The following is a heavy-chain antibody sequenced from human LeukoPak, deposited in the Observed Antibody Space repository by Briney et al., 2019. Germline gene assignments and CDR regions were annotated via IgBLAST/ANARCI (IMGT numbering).Heavy chain of an antibody. CDR1: GFTFSSYA. D-gene: IGHD3-22*01. J-gene: IGHJ3*02. Sequence: GGSLRLSCAASGFTFSSYAMRWVRQAPGKGLEWVSAVSGSGGSTYYADSVKGRFTISRDNSKNTVYLQMNSLRAEDTAVYYCAKDPSYDSSGYYYRPPDAFDIWGQGTMVTVSS. V-gene: IGHV3-23*01. CDR2: VSGSGGST. CDR3: AKDPSYDSSGYYYRPPDAFDI.